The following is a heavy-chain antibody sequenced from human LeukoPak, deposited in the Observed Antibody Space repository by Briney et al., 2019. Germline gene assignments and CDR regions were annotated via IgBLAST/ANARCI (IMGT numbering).Heavy chain of an antibody. CDR3: ARDRYYDILTGDYYYGMDV. Sequence: ASVKVSCKASGYTFTSYGISWMRQAPGQGLEWMGWISAYNGNTNYAQKLQGRVTMTTDTSTSTAYMELRSLRSDDTAVYYCARDRYYDILTGDYYYGMDVWGQGTTVTVSS. CDR1: GYTFTSYG. V-gene: IGHV1-18*01. J-gene: IGHJ6*02. CDR2: ISAYNGNT. D-gene: IGHD3-9*01.